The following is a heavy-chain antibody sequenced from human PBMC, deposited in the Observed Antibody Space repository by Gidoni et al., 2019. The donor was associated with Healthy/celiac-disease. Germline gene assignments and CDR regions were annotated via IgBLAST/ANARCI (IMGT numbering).Heavy chain of an antibody. CDR1: GLTFIRCG. Sequence: EVQLVESGGGLVRPGGSLRLSCAASGLTFIRCGMNWVRQAPGKGLEWVSSISSSSSYIYYADSVKGRFTISRDNAKNSLYLQMNSLRAEDTAVYYCARDHAPEDYGPGAWFDPWGQGTLVTVSS. CDR2: ISSSSSYI. J-gene: IGHJ5*02. D-gene: IGHD4-17*01. CDR3: ARDHAPEDYGPGAWFDP. V-gene: IGHV3-21*01.